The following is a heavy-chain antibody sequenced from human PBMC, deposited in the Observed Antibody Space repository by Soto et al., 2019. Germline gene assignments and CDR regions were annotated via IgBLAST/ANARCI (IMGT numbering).Heavy chain of an antibody. CDR3: ATVGITGTTGSWFDP. D-gene: IGHD1-7*01. CDR2: FDPEDGET. V-gene: IGHV1-24*01. J-gene: IGHJ5*02. Sequence: ASVKVSCKVSGYTLTELSMHWVRQAPGKGLEWMGGFDPEDGETIYAQKFQGRVTMTEDTSTDTAYMELSSLRSEDTAVYYCATVGITGTTGSWFDPWGQGTLVTVSS. CDR1: GYTLTELS.